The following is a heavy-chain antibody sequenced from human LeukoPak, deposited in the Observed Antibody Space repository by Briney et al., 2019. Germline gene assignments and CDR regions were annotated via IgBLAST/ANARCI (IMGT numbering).Heavy chain of an antibody. CDR1: GFTFSSYG. V-gene: IGHV3-23*01. Sequence: PGGSLRLSCAASGFTFSSYGMSWVRQAPGKGLEWVSAISGSGGSTYYADSVKGRFTISRDNSKNTLYLKMNSLRAEDTAVYYCAKDFGEIVATIYLDYWGQGTLVTVSS. CDR2: ISGSGGST. D-gene: IGHD5-12*01. CDR3: AKDFGEIVATIYLDY. J-gene: IGHJ4*02.